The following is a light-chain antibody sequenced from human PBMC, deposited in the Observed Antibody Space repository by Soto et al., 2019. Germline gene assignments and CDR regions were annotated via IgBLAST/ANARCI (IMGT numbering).Light chain of an antibody. CDR2: WAS. CDR1: QSVLYSSNNKNS. V-gene: IGKV4-1*01. CDR3: QQYYSNPRT. Sequence: DFVMTQSPDSLAVSLGERATINCKSSQSVLYSSNNKNSVAWYQQKPGQPPQLLIYWASTRESGVPDRFSGSESGTDFTLTISRLQPEDVAVYYCQQYYSNPRTFGKGTKVDIK. J-gene: IGKJ1*01.